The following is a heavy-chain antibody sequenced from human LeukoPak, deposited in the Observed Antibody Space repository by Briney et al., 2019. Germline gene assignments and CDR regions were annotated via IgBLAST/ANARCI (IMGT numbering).Heavy chain of an antibody. V-gene: IGHV1-2*02. J-gene: IGHJ4*02. D-gene: IGHD3-10*01. CDR3: ARDPGANYLYY. Sequence: ASVKVSCKASGYIFTIYYIHWLRQAPGQGLEWMGWINPNSGVTNYAQKFQGRVTMAGDTSISTAYMDLKRLRSDDTAMYYCARDPGANYLYYWGQGTLVTVSS. CDR2: INPNSGVT. CDR1: GYIFTIYY.